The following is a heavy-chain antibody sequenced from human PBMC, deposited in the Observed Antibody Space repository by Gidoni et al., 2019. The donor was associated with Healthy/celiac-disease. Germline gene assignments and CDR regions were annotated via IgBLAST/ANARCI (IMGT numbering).Heavy chain of an antibody. CDR3: ARDLLEYSSSSWGWFDP. Sequence: EVHLLESGGGLVQPGGSLRLSCPASGFTFSSYEMNWVRQAPGKGLEWVSYISSSGSTIYYADSVKGRFTISRDNAKNSLYLQMNSLRAEDTAVYYCARDLLEYSSSSWGWFDPWGQGTLVTVSS. V-gene: IGHV3-48*03. CDR2: ISSSGSTI. D-gene: IGHD6-6*01. CDR1: GFTFSSYE. J-gene: IGHJ5*02.